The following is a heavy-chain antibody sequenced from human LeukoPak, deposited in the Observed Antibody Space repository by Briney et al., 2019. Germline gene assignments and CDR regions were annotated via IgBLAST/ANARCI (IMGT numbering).Heavy chain of an antibody. Sequence: GGSLRLSCAASGFTVSSNYMSWVRQAPGKGLEWVSAISGSGGSTYYADSVKGRFTISRDNSKNTLYLQMNSLRAEDTAVYYCAKPGIAVAGTGWFDPWGQGTLVTVSS. CDR1: GFTVSSNY. V-gene: IGHV3-23*01. J-gene: IGHJ5*02. D-gene: IGHD6-19*01. CDR3: AKPGIAVAGTGWFDP. CDR2: ISGSGGST.